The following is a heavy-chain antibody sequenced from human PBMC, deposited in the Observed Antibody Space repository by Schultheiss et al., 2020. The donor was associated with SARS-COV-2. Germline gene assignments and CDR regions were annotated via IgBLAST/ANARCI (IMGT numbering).Heavy chain of an antibody. D-gene: IGHD4-17*01. J-gene: IGHJ4*02. CDR1: GVSIGSNNW. CDR3: ARAPDYGDYPGGHFDH. Sequence: SETLSLTCIVSGVSIGSNNWWSWVRQPPGKGLEWLGEIYHSGNTKYNPSLKSRVTISIDKSKNHFSLNVKSVTAADTAVYYCARAPDYGDYPGGHFDHWGQGSLVTVSS. V-gene: IGHV4/OR15-8*02. CDR2: IYHSGNT.